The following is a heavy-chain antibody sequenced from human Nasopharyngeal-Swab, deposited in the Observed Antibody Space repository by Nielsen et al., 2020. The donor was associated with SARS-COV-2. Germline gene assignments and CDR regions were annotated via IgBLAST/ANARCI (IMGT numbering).Heavy chain of an antibody. CDR2: IIPIFGTA. Sequence: SVEVSCKAYGGAFSSYAISWVRQAPGQGLEWMGGIIPIFGTANYAQKFQGRVTITADESTSTAYMELSSLRSEDTAVYYCARDTTYYDSSGQFDYWGQGTLVTVSS. CDR3: ARDTTYYDSSGQFDY. J-gene: IGHJ4*02. D-gene: IGHD3-22*01. CDR1: GGAFSSYA. V-gene: IGHV1-69*13.